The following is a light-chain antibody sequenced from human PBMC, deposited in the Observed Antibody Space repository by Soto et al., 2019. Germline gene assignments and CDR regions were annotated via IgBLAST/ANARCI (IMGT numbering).Light chain of an antibody. CDR1: QSISFY. Sequence: DILMTQSPSSLSASVGDRVTITCRASQSISFYLNWYQQKPGKAPNLLIYATSTLRSGVPSRFSGSGSGTDFTLTISSLQPEDFATYYCQQSYTTPLTFGGGTKVDIK. J-gene: IGKJ4*01. CDR2: ATS. V-gene: IGKV1-39*01. CDR3: QQSYTTPLT.